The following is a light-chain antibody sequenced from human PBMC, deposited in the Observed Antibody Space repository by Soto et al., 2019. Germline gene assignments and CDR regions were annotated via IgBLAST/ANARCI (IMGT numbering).Light chain of an antibody. CDR1: QDISSY. CDR2: ADS. J-gene: IGKJ4*01. CDR3: QQTRTYPRT. Sequence: IQLTQSPSSLSASVGDRVTITCRASQDISSYLAWYQQKPGNPPRLLIYADSTLQSGVPSRFSGSGSGTRGTLTISSLEPEDFATYYCQQTRTYPRTFGGGTKVEMK. V-gene: IGKV1-9*01.